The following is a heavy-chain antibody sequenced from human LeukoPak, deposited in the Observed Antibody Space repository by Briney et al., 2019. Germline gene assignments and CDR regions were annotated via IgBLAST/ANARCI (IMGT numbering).Heavy chain of an antibody. D-gene: IGHD1-20*01. J-gene: IGHJ4*02. CDR2: IWSDGSQQ. V-gene: IGHV3-33*01. Sequence: GGSLRLSCAASGFTFRSYGMHWVRQAQGKGLEWVAVIWSDGSQQHYADSVKGRFTISRDNAKNTLYLQMNSLRAEDTAIYYCARIDNWNDGGYWGQGTLVTVSS. CDR3: ARIDNWNDGGY. CDR1: GFTFRSYG.